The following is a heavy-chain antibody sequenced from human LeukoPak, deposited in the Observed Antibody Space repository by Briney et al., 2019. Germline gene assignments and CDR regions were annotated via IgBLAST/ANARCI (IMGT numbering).Heavy chain of an antibody. CDR3: ARGLFKIFGVVIFRFDP. CDR1: GGSISSYY. D-gene: IGHD3-3*01. CDR2: IYYSGST. J-gene: IGHJ5*02. V-gene: IGHV4-59*01. Sequence: PSETLSLTCTVSGGSISSYYWSWIRQPPGKGLEWIGYIYYSGSTNYNPSLKSRVTISVDTSKNQFSLKLSSVTAADTAVYYCARGLFKIFGVVIFRFDPWGQGTLVTVSS.